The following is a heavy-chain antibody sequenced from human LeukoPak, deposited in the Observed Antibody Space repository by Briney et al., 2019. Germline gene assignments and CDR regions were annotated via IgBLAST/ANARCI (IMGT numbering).Heavy chain of an antibody. D-gene: IGHD1-7*01. V-gene: IGHV1-18*01. CDR3: ARDRIFITGTTEPWFY. CDR2: ISAYNGNT. J-gene: IGHJ4*02. CDR1: GYTLTSYG. Sequence: ASVKVSCKASGYTLTSYGISWVRQAPGQGLEWMGWISAYNGNTNYAQKLQGRVTMTTDTSTSTAYMELRSLRSDDTAVYYCARDRIFITGTTEPWFYWGQGTLVTVSS.